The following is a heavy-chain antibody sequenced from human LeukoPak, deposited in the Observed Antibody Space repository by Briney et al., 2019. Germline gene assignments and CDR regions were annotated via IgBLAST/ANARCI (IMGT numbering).Heavy chain of an antibody. J-gene: IGHJ4*02. CDR3: ARGYCSSTSCYNDY. Sequence: SETLSLTCAVYGGSFSGYNWSWIRQPPGKGLEWIGEINHSGSTNYNPSLKSRVTISVDTSKNQFSLKLSSVTAADTAVYYCARGYCSSTSCYNDYWGQGTLVTVSS. D-gene: IGHD2-2*01. V-gene: IGHV4-34*01. CDR1: GGSFSGYN. CDR2: INHSGST.